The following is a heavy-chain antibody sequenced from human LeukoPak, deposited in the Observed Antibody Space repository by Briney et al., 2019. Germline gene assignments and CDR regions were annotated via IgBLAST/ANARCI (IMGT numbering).Heavy chain of an antibody. CDR2: ISYDGSNK. D-gene: IGHD6-6*01. Sequence: GRSLRLSCAASGFTFSSYAMHWVRQAPGKGLEWVAVISYDGSNKYYADSVKGRFTISRDNEKNTLYLQMNSLRAEDTAVYYCARNSLEYSSLDYWGQGTLVTVSS. J-gene: IGHJ4*02. V-gene: IGHV3-30*04. CDR3: ARNSLEYSSLDY. CDR1: GFTFSSYA.